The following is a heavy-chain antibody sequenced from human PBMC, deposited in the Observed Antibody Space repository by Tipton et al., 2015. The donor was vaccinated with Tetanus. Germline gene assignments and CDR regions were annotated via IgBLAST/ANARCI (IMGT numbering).Heavy chain of an antibody. CDR3: ARGKADNWNSPAPSYYYYYGMDV. CDR1: GGSISSYY. CDR2: IYTSGST. V-gene: IGHV4-4*07. J-gene: IGHJ6*02. D-gene: IGHD1-7*01. Sequence: LRLSCTVSGGSISSYYWSWIRQPAGKGLEWIGRIYTSGSTNYNPPLKSRVTMSVDTSKNQFSLKLSSVTAADTAVYYCARGKADNWNSPAPSYYYYYGMDVWGQGATVTVSS.